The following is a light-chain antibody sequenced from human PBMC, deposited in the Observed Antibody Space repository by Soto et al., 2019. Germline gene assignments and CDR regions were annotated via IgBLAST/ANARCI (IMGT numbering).Light chain of an antibody. Sequence: DIQMTQSPSYVSASVGDRVTITCRASQGIKNCLAWYQQKPGKAPNLLIYTGSSLQSGVPSRFSGSGSGTDFTLTINSLQPEDFATYYCQQAASFPITFGQGTRLEIK. V-gene: IGKV1-12*01. CDR3: QQAASFPIT. CDR1: QGIKNC. CDR2: TGS. J-gene: IGKJ5*01.